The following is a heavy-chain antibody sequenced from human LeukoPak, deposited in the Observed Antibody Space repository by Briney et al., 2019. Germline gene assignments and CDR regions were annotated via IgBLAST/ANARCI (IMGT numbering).Heavy chain of an antibody. CDR1: GFTFSSYS. V-gene: IGHV4-34*01. CDR3: ARVIDDFWSGFNYMDV. J-gene: IGHJ6*03. CDR2: INHSGST. Sequence: GSLRLSCAASGFTFSSYSMNWVRQPPGKGLEWIGDINHSGSTNYNPSLKSRVTISVDTSKNQFSLKLSSVTAADTAVYYCARVIDDFWSGFNYMDVWGKGTTVTVSS. D-gene: IGHD3-3*01.